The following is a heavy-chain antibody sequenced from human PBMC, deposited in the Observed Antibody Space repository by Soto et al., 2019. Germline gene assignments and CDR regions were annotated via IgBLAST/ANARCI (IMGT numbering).Heavy chain of an antibody. J-gene: IGHJ4*02. CDR2: IYHSGSP. CDR3: ARLPDY. Sequence: SETLSLTCAVSGGSISSGGYAWSWIRQPPGKGLEWIGSIYHSGSPYYTPSLKSRVTISVDRSKNQFSLKLSSVPAADTAVYYCARLPDYWGQGTLVTVSS. CDR1: GGSISSGGYA. V-gene: IGHV4-30-2*01.